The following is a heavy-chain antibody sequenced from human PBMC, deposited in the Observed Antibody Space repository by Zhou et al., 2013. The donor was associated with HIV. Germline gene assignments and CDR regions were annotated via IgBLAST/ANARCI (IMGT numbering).Heavy chain of an antibody. CDR3: ARDGASTYYYDSSGYYPDY. V-gene: IGHV1-46*01. CDR1: GYTFTSYY. D-gene: IGHD3-22*01. J-gene: IGHJ4*02. CDR2: INPSGGST. Sequence: QVQLVQSGAEVKKPGASVKVSCKASGYTFTSYYMHWVRQAPGQGLEWMGIINPSGGSTSYAQKFQGRVTMTRDTSTSTVYMELSSLRSEDTAVYYCARDGASTYYYDSSGYYPDYWGQGTLVTVSS.